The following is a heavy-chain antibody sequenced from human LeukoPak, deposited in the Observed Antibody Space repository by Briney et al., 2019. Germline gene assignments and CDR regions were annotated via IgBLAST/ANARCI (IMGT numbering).Heavy chain of an antibody. D-gene: IGHD3-22*01. CDR3: ASDYDSSAEDYFDY. V-gene: IGHV3-21*01. J-gene: IGHJ4*02. CDR2: ISSGSSYI. Sequence: GGSLRLSCAASGFTFSSYSMKWVRQAPGKGLEWVSSISSGSSYIYYADSVKGRFTVSRDNAKNSLYLQMSSLRAEDTAVYYCASDYDSSAEDYFDYWGQGTLVTVSS. CDR1: GFTFSSYS.